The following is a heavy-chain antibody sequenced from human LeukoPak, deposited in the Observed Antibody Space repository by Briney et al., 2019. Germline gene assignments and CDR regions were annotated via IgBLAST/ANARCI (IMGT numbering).Heavy chain of an antibody. J-gene: IGHJ4*02. Sequence: SVKVSCKASGGTFSSYAISWVRQAPGQGLEWMGGIIPIFGTANYAQKFQGRVTITADESTSTAYMELSSLRSEDTAVYYCATGWFGELPFDYWGQGTLVTVSS. V-gene: IGHV1-69*13. CDR2: IIPIFGTA. CDR1: GGTFSSYA. D-gene: IGHD3-10*01. CDR3: ATGWFGELPFDY.